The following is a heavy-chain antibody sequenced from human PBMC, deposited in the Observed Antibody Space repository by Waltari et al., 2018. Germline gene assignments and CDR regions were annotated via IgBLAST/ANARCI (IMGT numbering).Heavy chain of an antibody. V-gene: IGHV4-38-2*02. CDR3: ARDAAGPTVTYPPRRNWFDP. J-gene: IGHJ5*02. D-gene: IGHD4-4*01. CDR2: IYHSGST. CDR1: GYSISSGYY. Sequence: QVQLQESGPGLVKPSETLSLTCAVSGYSISSGYYWGWIRQPPGKGLEWIGSIYHSGSTYYNPSLKSRVTISVDTSKNQFSLKLSSVTATDTAVYYCARDAAGPTVTYPPRRNWFDPWGQGTLVTVSS.